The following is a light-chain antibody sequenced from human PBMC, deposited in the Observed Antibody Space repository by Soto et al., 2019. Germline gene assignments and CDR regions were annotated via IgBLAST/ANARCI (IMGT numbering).Light chain of an antibody. CDR3: QQSYSTLSIT. CDR2: AAS. Sequence: DIQMTQSPSSLSASVGDRVTITCRASESISRHLNWYQQKPGKAPKLLIYAASSLQNGGPSRFSVSGSGTDFTLTISDLQPEDFATYYCQQSYSTLSITFGQGTRLEIK. V-gene: IGKV1-39*01. J-gene: IGKJ5*01. CDR1: ESISRH.